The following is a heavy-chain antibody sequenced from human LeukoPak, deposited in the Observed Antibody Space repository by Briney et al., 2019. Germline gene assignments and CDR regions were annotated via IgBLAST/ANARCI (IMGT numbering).Heavy chain of an antibody. V-gene: IGHV3-7*01. CDR1: GFTFSSYA. J-gene: IGHJ4*02. CDR3: ARHLSGVTGYTYGRGIDY. D-gene: IGHD5-18*01. Sequence: GGSLRLSCAASGFTFSSYAMSWVRQAPGKGLEWVANIKKDGSEKYYVDSVKGRFTISRDNAKTSLYLHMNSLRAEDTAVYYCARHLSGVTGYTYGRGIDYWGQGTLVTVSS. CDR2: IKKDGSEK.